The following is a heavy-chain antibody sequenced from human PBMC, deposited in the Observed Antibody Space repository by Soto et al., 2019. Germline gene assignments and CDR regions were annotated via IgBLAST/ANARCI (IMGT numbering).Heavy chain of an antibody. D-gene: IGHD3-3*01. Sequence: PSETLSLTCAVYGGSFSGYYWSWIRQPPGKGLEWIGEINHSGSTNYNPSLKSRVTISVDTSKNQFSLKLSSVTAADTAVYYCASLKSTIFGVEGSYGMDVWGQGTTVTVSS. CDR1: GGSFSGYY. CDR3: ASLKSTIFGVEGSYGMDV. V-gene: IGHV4-34*01. J-gene: IGHJ6*02. CDR2: INHSGST.